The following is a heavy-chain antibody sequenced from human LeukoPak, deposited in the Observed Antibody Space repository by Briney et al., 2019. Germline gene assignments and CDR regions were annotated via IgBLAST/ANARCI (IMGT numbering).Heavy chain of an antibody. CDR3: YGGRGRDY. J-gene: IGHJ4*02. D-gene: IGHD4-23*01. V-gene: IGHV6-1*01. CDR1: GDSVSSNRAA. Sequence: SPTLSLTFAISGDSVSSNRAAWNWIRQSPSRGLEWLGRTYYRSKWYNEYAVSMKGRININPDSSRNQFSLQLNSMTPDDTAVYYCYGGRGRDYWGQGTLVTVSS. CDR2: TYYRSKWYN.